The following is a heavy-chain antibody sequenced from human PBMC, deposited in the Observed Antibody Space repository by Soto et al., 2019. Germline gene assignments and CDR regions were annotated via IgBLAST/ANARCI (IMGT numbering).Heavy chain of an antibody. CDR3: ARDHLVRKFDF. D-gene: IGHD1-26*01. CDR2: IYYSGST. J-gene: IGHJ4*02. CDR1: GDSISSGGYY. V-gene: IGHV4-31*03. Sequence: SETLSLTCTVSGDSISSGGYYWSWIRQHPGKGLEWIGCIYYSGSTYYNPSLKSRVSMSIDTSNNRFSLNLTSVTAADTAVYYCARDHLVRKFDFWGQGTLVTVSS.